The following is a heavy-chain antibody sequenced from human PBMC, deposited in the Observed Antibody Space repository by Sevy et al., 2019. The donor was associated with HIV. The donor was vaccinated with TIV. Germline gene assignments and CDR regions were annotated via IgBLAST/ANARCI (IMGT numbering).Heavy chain of an antibody. V-gene: IGHV3-7*03. CDR1: GFTFSSYW. CDR2: IKRDGSEK. Sequence: GGSLRLSCAASGFTFSSYWMSWARQAPGKGLEWVANIKRDGSEKHYVDSVKGRFTISRDNAKNALYLQMNSLRAEDTAVYYCATDCSSASCLWGMDVWGQGTTVTVSS. D-gene: IGHD2-2*01. CDR3: ATDCSSASCLWGMDV. J-gene: IGHJ6*02.